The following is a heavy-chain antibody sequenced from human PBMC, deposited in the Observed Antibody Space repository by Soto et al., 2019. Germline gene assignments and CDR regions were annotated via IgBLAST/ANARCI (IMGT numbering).Heavy chain of an antibody. D-gene: IGHD2-2*01. CDR3: ARTGFTSGWATGFLVKKLRHFYT. CDR1: GGSVRDYY. J-gene: IGHJ2*01. V-gene: IGHV4-59*02. Sequence: PSETLSLTCSVSGGSVRDYYWSWIRKSPGKGLEFLGYIYYGGTTSYNPSLRGRVTISIDTSRNQFSLNLYSVTAADTAVYYCARTGFTSGWATGFLVKKLRHFYTRGR. CDR2: IYYGGTT.